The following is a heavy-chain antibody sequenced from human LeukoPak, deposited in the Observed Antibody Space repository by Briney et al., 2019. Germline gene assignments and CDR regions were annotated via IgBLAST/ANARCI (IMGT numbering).Heavy chain of an antibody. CDR1: GFTFSDYY. CDR3: ATHFWSGYSAFDY. D-gene: IGHD3-3*02. CDR2: ISSSSYT. V-gene: IGHV3-11*06. J-gene: IGHJ4*02. Sequence: PGGSLRLSCAASGFTFSDYYMSWIRQAPGKGLEWVSYISSSSYTNHADSVKGRFTISRDNAKNSLYLQMNSLRAEDTAVYYCATHFWSGYSAFDYWGQGTLVTVSS.